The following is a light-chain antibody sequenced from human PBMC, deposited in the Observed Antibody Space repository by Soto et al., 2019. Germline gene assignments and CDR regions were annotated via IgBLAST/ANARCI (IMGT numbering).Light chain of an antibody. V-gene: IGKV1-12*01. CDR2: SAS. CDR1: QGINTW. CDR3: QQSDNLPIP. J-gene: IGKJ4*01. Sequence: DIQMTQSPSSVSAFVGDRVTITCRASQGINTWLAWYQQKPGKTPKLLMYSASILHTGVSSRFTGGGSRTEFTLSINSLQPEDFATYYCQQSDNLPIPFGGGTKVDIK.